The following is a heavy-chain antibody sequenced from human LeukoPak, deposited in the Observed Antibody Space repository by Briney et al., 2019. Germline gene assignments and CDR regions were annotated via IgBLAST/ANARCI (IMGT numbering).Heavy chain of an antibody. J-gene: IGHJ6*02. V-gene: IGHV4-34*01. CDR2: INHSGST. CDR3: ARGLGPDYSYGMDV. Sequence: PSETLSLTCAVYGGSFSGYYWSWIRQPPGKGLEWIGEINHSGSTNYNPSLKSRVTISVDTSKNQFSLKLSSVTAADTSVYYCARGLGPDYSYGMDVWGQGTTVTVSS. CDR1: GGSFSGYY.